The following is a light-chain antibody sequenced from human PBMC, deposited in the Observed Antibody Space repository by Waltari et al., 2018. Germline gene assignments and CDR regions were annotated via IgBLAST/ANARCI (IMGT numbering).Light chain of an antibody. J-gene: IGLJ2*01. CDR3: SSRDTDGKHWL. CDR1: SLRLFY. Sequence: SSELTQEPDVSVALGQTVNITCRGDSLRLFYASWYQQAPRQAPRLVIYRKNDRPSVIPGRFSASYSGATSSLIITGAQTEDEGHYYCSSRDTDGKHWLFGGGTKVTV. CDR2: RKN. V-gene: IGLV3-19*01.